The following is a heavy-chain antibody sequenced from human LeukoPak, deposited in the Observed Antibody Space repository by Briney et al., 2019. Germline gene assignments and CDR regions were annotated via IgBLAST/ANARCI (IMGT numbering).Heavy chain of an antibody. J-gene: IGHJ4*02. D-gene: IGHD2/OR15-2a*01. CDR3: ARAINSAWHNIDY. CDR1: GFTFSSYG. Sequence: GGSLRLSCAASGFTFSSYGMHWVRQAPGKGLEWVAVISYRGSDKYYGDSVKGRFTISRDNSKNTLYLQMNSLRTEDTAVFYCARAINSAWHNIDYWGQGTLVTVSS. V-gene: IGHV3-30*03. CDR2: ISYRGSDK.